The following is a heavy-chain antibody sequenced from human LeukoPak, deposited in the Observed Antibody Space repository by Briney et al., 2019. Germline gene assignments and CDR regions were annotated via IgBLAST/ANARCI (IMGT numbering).Heavy chain of an antibody. CDR1: GITFDDYA. CDR2: ISWNSGSI. CDR3: AKGRYSFSSSSVFDY. V-gene: IGHV3-9*03. Sequence: GGSRRLSCVASGITFDDYAMHWVRQAPGKGLEWVSGISWNSGSIGYADSVKGRFTISRDNAKNSLYLQMNSLRAEDMAFYYCAKGRYSFSSSSVFDYWGQGTLVTVSS. J-gene: IGHJ4*02. D-gene: IGHD6-6*01.